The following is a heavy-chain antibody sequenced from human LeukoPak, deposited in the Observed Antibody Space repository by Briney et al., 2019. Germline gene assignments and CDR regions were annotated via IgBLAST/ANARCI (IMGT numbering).Heavy chain of an antibody. V-gene: IGHV3-23*01. CDR3: AKVMVYGDYYFDY. CDR1: GFTFSSYA. J-gene: IGHJ4*02. D-gene: IGHD4-17*01. CDR2: ISGSGGST. Sequence: GGSLRLSCAASGFTFSSYAMSWVRQAPGKGLEWVSAISGSGGSTYYADSVKGRFTISRDNSKNKLYLQMNSLRAEDTAVYYCAKVMVYGDYYFDYSGQGTLVTVFS.